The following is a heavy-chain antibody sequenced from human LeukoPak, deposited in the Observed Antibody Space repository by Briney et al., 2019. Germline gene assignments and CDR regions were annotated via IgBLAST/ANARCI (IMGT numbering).Heavy chain of an antibody. D-gene: IGHD6-13*01. V-gene: IGHV4-59*01. CDR3: ARTTEAHSWRTRYYDYYMDV. CDR1: GGSLSSYY. CDR2: IYYSGST. Sequence: PSETLSLTCTVSGGSLSSYYWSWIRQPPGTGLEWSGYIYYSGSTNYNPSLKSRVTISVDTSKNQFSLKLSSVTAADTAVYYCARTTEAHSWRTRYYDYYMDVWGKGTTVTVSS. J-gene: IGHJ6*03.